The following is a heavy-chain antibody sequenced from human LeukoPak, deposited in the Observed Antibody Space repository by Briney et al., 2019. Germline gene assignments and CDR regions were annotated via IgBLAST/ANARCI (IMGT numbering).Heavy chain of an antibody. D-gene: IGHD3-22*01. CDR2: VYGGGTT. CDR1: GFSVGDSY. V-gene: IGHV3-53*01. Sequence: GGSLRLSCAASGFSVGDSYMSWVRQAPGKGLEWVSIVYGGGTTNYADSVKGRFTISRDSSKNTLYLHMNSLRAEDTAVYYCARARGYYDSGGYYRHDVFDIWGQGTMVIVSS. CDR3: ARARGYYDSGGYYRHDVFDI. J-gene: IGHJ3*02.